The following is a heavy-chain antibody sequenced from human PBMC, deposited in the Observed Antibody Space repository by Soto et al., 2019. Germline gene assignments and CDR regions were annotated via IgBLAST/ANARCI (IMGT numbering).Heavy chain of an antibody. Sequence: SVKVSRKVVGSTLTDLPIHRVRQAPGKGLEWMGGFDPEDGETIYAQKFQGRVTMTEDTSTDTAYMELSSLRSEDTAVYYCAAGRVLVAATTSCDIRGQGTMVTVSS. CDR1: GSTLTDLP. D-gene: IGHD2-15*01. J-gene: IGHJ3*02. CDR3: AAGRVLVAATTSCDI. CDR2: FDPEDGET. V-gene: IGHV1-24*01.